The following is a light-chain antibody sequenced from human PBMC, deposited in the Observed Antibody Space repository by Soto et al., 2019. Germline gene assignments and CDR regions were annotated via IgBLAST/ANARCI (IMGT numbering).Light chain of an antibody. V-gene: IGKV1-39*01. CDR2: AAS. Sequence: DIQMTQSPSSLSASVGDRVNITCRASQTISRNLNWYQQRPGKAPKLLLSAASTLQTGVPSRFSGSGSGTDFTLTISSLQPEDFATYCCQQSHSSPLTFGGGTKVEIK. CDR1: QTISRN. CDR3: QQSHSSPLT. J-gene: IGKJ4*01.